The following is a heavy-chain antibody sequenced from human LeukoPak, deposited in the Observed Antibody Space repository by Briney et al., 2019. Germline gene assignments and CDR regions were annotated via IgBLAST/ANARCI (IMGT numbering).Heavy chain of an antibody. CDR1: GFTFDDYA. CDR2: ISGDGGST. V-gene: IGHV3-43*02. J-gene: IGHJ6*03. D-gene: IGHD6-19*01. CDR3: AKGVGYSSGWYMDYYYMDV. Sequence: GGSLRLSCAASGFTFDDYAMHWVRQAPGKGLEWVSLISGDGGSTYYADPVKGRFTISRDNSKNSLYLQMNSLRTEDTALYYCAKGVGYSSGWYMDYYYMDVWGKGTTVTVSS.